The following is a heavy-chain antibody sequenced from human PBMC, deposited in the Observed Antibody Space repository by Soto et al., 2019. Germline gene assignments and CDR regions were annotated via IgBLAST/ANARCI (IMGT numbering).Heavy chain of an antibody. CDR3: ARHTAMAAFDI. CDR2: MNPNSGNT. CDR1: GYTFTIYD. V-gene: IGHV1-8*01. Sequence: GASVKVSCKASGYTFTIYDINWVRQATGQGLEWMGWMNPNSGNTGYAQKFQGRVTMTRNNSISTAYMELSSLRSEDTAVYYCARHTAMAAFDIWGQGTMVTASS. J-gene: IGHJ3*02. D-gene: IGHD5-18*01.